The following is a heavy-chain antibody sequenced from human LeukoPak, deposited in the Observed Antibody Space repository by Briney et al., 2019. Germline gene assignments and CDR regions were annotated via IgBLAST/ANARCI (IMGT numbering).Heavy chain of an antibody. CDR1: GFTFSNYA. CDR3: AKDPYSSGWYRGWFDP. Sequence: GGPLRLSCAASGFTFSNYAMSWVRQAPGRGLEGVSSISGGDGSTYYEDSVKGRFTISRDNSKNTLYLQMNSLRAEDTAVYYCAKDPYSSGWYRGWFDPWGQGTLVTVSS. D-gene: IGHD6-19*01. V-gene: IGHV3-23*01. J-gene: IGHJ5*02. CDR2: ISGGDGST.